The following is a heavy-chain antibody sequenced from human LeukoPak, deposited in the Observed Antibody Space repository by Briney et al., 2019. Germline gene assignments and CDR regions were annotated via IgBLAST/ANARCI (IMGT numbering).Heavy chain of an antibody. CDR3: ARVSDYYDSSGYYVYFDY. CDR1: GFTFSSYS. V-gene: IGHV3-21*01. J-gene: IGHJ4*02. Sequence: GGSLRLSCAASGFTFSSYSMNWVRQAPGKGLEWVSSISSSSSYIYYADSVKGRFTISRDNAKNSLYLQMNSLRAEDTAVYYCARVSDYYDSSGYYVYFDYWGQGTLVTGSS. CDR2: ISSSSSYI. D-gene: IGHD3-22*01.